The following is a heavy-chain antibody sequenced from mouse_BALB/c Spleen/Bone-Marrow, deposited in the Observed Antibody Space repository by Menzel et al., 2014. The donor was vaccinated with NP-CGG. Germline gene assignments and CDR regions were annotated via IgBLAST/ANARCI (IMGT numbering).Heavy chain of an antibody. V-gene: IGHV1-9*01. CDR3: ARWDTTAMDY. Sequence: VKLQESGVELMKPGASVKISCKATGYTFSSYWIEWVKQRPGHGLEWIGEILPGRGSTNYNEKFKGKATSTSDTSSNTAYMQLSSLTSEDSAVYYCARWDTTAMDYWGQGTSVTVSS. CDR2: ILPGRGST. CDR1: GYTFSSYW. D-gene: IGHD1-1*01. J-gene: IGHJ4*01.